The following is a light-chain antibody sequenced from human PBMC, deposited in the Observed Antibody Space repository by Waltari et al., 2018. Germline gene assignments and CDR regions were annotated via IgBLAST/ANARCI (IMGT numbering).Light chain of an antibody. Sequence: DIQLTQSPSFLSASVGDRVTITCRASQGISNYLAWYQQTPGKAPKLLISAASTLRSGVPSRFGGSGSGTEFTLTISSPQPEDFAAYYCQQLDSFPWTFGHGTRVE. J-gene: IGKJ1*01. CDR3: QQLDSFPWT. CDR2: AAS. V-gene: IGKV1-9*01. CDR1: QGISNY.